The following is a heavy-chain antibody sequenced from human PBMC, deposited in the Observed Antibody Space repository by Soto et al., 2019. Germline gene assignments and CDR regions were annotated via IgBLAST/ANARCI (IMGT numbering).Heavy chain of an antibody. V-gene: IGHV3-64*01. D-gene: IGHD3-10*01. J-gene: IGHJ4*02. CDR3: ARDPYYYGSRFDY. CDR2: ISNNGAHT. Sequence: GGSLRLSCAASGFTFSNYEMHWVRQAPGKGLEYVSGISNNGAHTDYAKSVKGRFTISRDNSENTLYLQMGSLRAEDMALYYCARDPYYYGSRFDYWGQGTLVTVSS. CDR1: GFTFSNYE.